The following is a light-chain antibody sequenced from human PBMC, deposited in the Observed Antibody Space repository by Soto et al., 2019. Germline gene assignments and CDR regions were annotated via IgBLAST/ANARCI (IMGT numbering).Light chain of an antibody. J-gene: IGKJ1*01. CDR1: QSVNSDY. V-gene: IGKV3-20*01. CDR2: IAS. CDR3: QQYGTSPWT. Sequence: EIVLTQSPGTLSLFPGERATLSCRATQSVNSDYLAWYQQKPGQAPRLFIYIASRRATGIPDRFSGSGSGTDFTLTISRLEPEDFAVYYCQQYGTSPWTFGQGTKVEIK.